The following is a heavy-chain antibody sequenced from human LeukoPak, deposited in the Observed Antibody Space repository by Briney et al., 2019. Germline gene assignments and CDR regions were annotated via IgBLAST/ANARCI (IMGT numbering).Heavy chain of an antibody. CDR3: ARRDSYYDSSGYYYYFDY. CDR1: GYTFTNYY. V-gene: IGHV1-46*01. CDR2: INPSGGST. D-gene: IGHD3-22*01. J-gene: IGHJ4*02. Sequence: ASVKVSFKASGYTFTNYYMHWVRQAPGQGLEWMGIINPSGGSTSYAQKFQGRVTMTRDTSTSTVYMELSSLRSEDTAVYYCARRDSYYDSSGYYYYFDYWGQGTLVTVSS.